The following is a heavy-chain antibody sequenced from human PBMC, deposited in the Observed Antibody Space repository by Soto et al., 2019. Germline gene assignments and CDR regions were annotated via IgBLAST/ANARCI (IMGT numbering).Heavy chain of an antibody. Sequence: PGGSLRLSCAASGFTFSSYGMHWVRQAPGKGLEWVAVISYDGSNKYYADSVKGRFTISRDNSKNTLYLQMNSLRAEDTAVYYCAKLVVPAAKGPDVWGQGTTVTVSS. D-gene: IGHD2-2*01. CDR2: ISYDGSNK. V-gene: IGHV3-30*18. J-gene: IGHJ6*02. CDR1: GFTFSSYG. CDR3: AKLVVPAAKGPDV.